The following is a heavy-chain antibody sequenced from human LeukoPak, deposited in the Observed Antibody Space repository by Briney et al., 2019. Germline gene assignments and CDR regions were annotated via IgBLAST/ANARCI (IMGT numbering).Heavy chain of an antibody. V-gene: IGHV1-18*01. J-gene: IGHJ3*02. CDR3: ARDGIRWNDAFDI. CDR2: IRAYNGNT. Sequence: ASVKVSCKASGYTFTSYGISWVRHAPGQGLEWMGWIRAYNGNTHYAQKFQGRATMTTDTSTSTAYMERRSLRSDDTAVYYCARDGIRWNDAFDIWGQGTMVTVS. D-gene: IGHD1-1*01. CDR1: GYTFTSYG.